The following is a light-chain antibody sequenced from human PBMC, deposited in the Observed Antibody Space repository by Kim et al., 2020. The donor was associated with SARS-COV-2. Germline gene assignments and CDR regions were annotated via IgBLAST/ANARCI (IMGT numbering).Light chain of an antibody. CDR2: ASS. CDR3: QQYHNGPLPYT. CDR1: QSVGIN. J-gene: IGKJ2*01. V-gene: IGKV3-15*01. Sequence: EIVMTQSPATLSVSPGERATLSCRASQSVGINLAWYQQKPGQSPRLLIYASSTRATGIPARFSGSGSGTEFTLTISSLLSEDFAVYFCQQYHNGPLPYTFGQGTKLEIK.